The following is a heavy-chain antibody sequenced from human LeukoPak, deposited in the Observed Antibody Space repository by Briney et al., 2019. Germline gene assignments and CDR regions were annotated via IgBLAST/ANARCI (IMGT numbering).Heavy chain of an antibody. V-gene: IGHV4-30-2*01. Sequence: PSQTLSLTCAVSGGSISSGGYSWSRIRQPPGKGLEWIGYIYHSGSTYYNPSLKSRVTISVDRSKNQFSLKLSSVTAADTAVYYCARGGGSGSYFDYWGQGTLVTVSS. CDR2: IYHSGST. CDR1: GGSISSGGYS. J-gene: IGHJ4*02. CDR3: ARGGGSGSYFDY. D-gene: IGHD3-10*01.